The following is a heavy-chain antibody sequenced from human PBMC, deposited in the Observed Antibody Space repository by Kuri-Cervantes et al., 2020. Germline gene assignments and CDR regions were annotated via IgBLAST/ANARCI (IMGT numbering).Heavy chain of an antibody. CDR2: IYYSGST. CDR1: GGSISSYY. CDR3: ARGFFPGGAWFDP. V-gene: IGHV4-59*01. Sequence: ESLKISCTVSGGSISSYYWSWIWQPPGKGLEWIGYIYYSGSTNYNPSLKSRVTISVDASKNQFSLKLSSVTAADTAVYYCARGFFPGGAWFDPWGQGTLVTVSS. D-gene: IGHD3-16*01. J-gene: IGHJ5*02.